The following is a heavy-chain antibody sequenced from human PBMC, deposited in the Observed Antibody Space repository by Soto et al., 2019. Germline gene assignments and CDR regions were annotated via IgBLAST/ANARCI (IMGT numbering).Heavy chain of an antibody. Sequence: QVQLVESGGGVVQPGGSLRLSCTTSGFTFNTYGMHWVRQAPGKGLEWVAIIWYDGSNKYYADSVKGRFTISRDNSKNTLYLQMNSLRAEDTALYYCARADCTGAYCYSWPFNYGVDVRGQGTTVTVSS. CDR3: ARADCTGAYCYSWPFNYGVDV. CDR1: GFTFNTYG. CDR2: IWYDGSNK. V-gene: IGHV3-33*08. J-gene: IGHJ6*02. D-gene: IGHD2-15*01.